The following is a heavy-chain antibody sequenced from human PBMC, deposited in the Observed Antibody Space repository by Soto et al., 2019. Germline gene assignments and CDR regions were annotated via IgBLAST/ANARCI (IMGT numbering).Heavy chain of an antibody. CDR1: GGSIRNYF. D-gene: IGHD1-20*01. CDR2: IYSSGNT. CDR3: VRDVESPGISGSWGAFDI. V-gene: IGHV4-4*07. Sequence: QVQLQESGPGLVKPSVTLSLICTVSGGSIRNYFWTWVRQPAGKGLEWIGRIYSSGNTVYNASLKSRATMSIDMSKNHSSMKLSSMTAADTAVYYCVRDVESPGISGSWGAFDIWGQGTVVTVSS. J-gene: IGHJ3*02.